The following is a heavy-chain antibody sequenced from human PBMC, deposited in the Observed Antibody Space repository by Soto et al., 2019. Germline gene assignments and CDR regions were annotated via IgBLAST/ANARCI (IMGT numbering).Heavy chain of an antibody. Sequence: GGSLRLSCAPSGFMFCNYWMSWVRQAPGKGLEWVSAISGSGGSTYYADSVKGRFTISRDNSKNTLYLQMNSLRAEDTAVYYCAKNARYLGPFDYWGQGTLVTVSS. CDR2: ISGSGGST. V-gene: IGHV3-23*01. CDR1: GFMFCNYW. CDR3: AKNARYLGPFDY. D-gene: IGHD1-20*01. J-gene: IGHJ4*02.